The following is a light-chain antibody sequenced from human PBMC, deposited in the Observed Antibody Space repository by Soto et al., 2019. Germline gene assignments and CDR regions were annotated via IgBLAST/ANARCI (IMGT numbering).Light chain of an antibody. CDR3: QHYGNSPPSVT. CDR1: QSISSDY. Sequence: EIVLTQSPGSLSLSPGKRAALSCRASQSISSDYLVWYQQKPGQAPRLLIYGASSRATGIPDRFSGSGSGTDFTLTINRLEPEDFAVYYCQHYGNSPPSVTFGPGTKVDIK. CDR2: GAS. J-gene: IGKJ3*01. V-gene: IGKV3-20*01.